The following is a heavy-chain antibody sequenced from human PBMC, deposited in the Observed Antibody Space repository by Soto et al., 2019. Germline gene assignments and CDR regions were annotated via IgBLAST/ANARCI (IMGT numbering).Heavy chain of an antibody. CDR3: ARDKLTRRPGYFDY. CDR1: GFTFSSYG. CDR2: MWYDGSNK. V-gene: IGHV3-33*01. D-gene: IGHD2-2*01. J-gene: IGHJ4*02. Sequence: GSLRLSCAASGFTFSSYGMHWVRQAPGKGLEWVAVMWYDGSNKYYADSVKGRFTISRDNSKNTLYLQMNSLIAEDTAVYYCARDKLTRRPGYFDYWGQGTLVTVSS.